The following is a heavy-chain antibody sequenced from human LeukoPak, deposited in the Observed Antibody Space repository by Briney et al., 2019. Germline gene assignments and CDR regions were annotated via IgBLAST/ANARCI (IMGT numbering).Heavy chain of an antibody. J-gene: IGHJ4*02. D-gene: IGHD6-19*01. Sequence: GGSLRLSCAASGFTFSSYGMSWVRQAPGKGLEWVSAISGSGGSTYYADSVKGRFTISRDNSKNPLYLQMNSLRAEDTAVYYCARVRSSGWYGPFDYWGQGTLVTVSS. V-gene: IGHV3-23*01. CDR2: ISGSGGST. CDR3: ARVRSSGWYGPFDY. CDR1: GFTFSSYG.